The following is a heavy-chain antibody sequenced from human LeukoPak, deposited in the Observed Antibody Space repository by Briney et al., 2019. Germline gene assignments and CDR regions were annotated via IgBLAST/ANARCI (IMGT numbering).Heavy chain of an antibody. V-gene: IGHV4-34*01. Sequence: SETLSLTCAVYGGSFSGYYWSWIRQPPGKGLEWIGEINHSGSTNYNPSLKSRVTISVDTSKNQFSLKLSSVTAADTAVYYCARGLASTAMALFDYRGQGTLVTVSS. J-gene: IGHJ4*02. CDR1: GGSFSGYY. CDR2: INHSGST. D-gene: IGHD5-18*01. CDR3: ARGLASTAMALFDY.